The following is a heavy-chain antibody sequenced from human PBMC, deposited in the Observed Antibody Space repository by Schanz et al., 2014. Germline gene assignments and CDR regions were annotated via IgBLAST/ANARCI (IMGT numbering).Heavy chain of an antibody. V-gene: IGHV1-18*01. CDR3: ARVHITTYHYNSPGAFDI. CDR2: INAHTGNT. Sequence: QVQLVQSGAEVKKPGVSVKVSCKASGYIFGSHGMTWVRQAPGQGPELMGWINAHTGNTQYAQKFQSRVNMARDTVTTTVHMELTRLKTDDTANYYCARVHITTYHYNSPGAFDIWGQGTRVTVSS. D-gene: IGHD3-3*01. J-gene: IGHJ3*02. CDR1: GYIFGSHG.